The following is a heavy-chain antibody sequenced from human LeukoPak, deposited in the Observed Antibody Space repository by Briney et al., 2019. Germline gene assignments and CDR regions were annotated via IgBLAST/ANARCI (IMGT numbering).Heavy chain of an antibody. V-gene: IGHV3-23*01. D-gene: IGHD2-15*01. CDR1: GFTFSSYA. CDR2: ISGSGSSI. Sequence: SGGSLRLSCAASGFTFSSYAMGWVRQAPGKGLEWVSAISGSGSSIYYADSVKGRFTSSRDNSKNTLYLQMNSLRAEDTAVYYCAEGTVGYCSGGSCYPLDYWGQGTLVTVSS. J-gene: IGHJ4*02. CDR3: AEGTVGYCSGGSCYPLDY.